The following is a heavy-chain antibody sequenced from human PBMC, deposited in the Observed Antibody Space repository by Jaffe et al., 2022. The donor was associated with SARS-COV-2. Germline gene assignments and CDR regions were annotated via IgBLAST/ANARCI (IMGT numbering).Heavy chain of an antibody. CDR2: INPNSGGT. CDR1: GYTFTGYY. J-gene: IGHJ5*02. D-gene: IGHD6-13*01. V-gene: IGHV1-2*06. CDR3: ARGKQQLVRSLWWFDP. Sequence: QVQLVQSGAEVKKPGASVKVSCKASGYTFTGYYMHWVRQAPGQGLEWMGRINPNSGGTNYAQKFQGRVTMTRDTSISTAYMELSRLRSDDTAVYYCARGKQQLVRSLWWFDPWGQGTLVTVSS.